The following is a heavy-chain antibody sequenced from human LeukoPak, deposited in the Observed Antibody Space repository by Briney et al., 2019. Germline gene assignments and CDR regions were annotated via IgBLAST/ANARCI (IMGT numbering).Heavy chain of an antibody. Sequence: SETLSLACAVYGGSFSGYYWSWIRQPPGKGLEWIGEINHSGSTNYNPSLKSRVTISVDTSKNQFSLKLSSVTAADTAVYYCARETIVVVVAATWFDPWGQGTLVTVSS. J-gene: IGHJ5*02. V-gene: IGHV4-34*01. CDR2: INHSGST. CDR3: ARETIVVVVAATWFDP. CDR1: GGSFSGYY. D-gene: IGHD2-15*01.